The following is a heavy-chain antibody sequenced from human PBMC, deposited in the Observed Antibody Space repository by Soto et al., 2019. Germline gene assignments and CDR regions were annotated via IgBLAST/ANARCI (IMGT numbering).Heavy chain of an antibody. CDR2: ISSSSSTI. V-gene: IGHV3-48*02. D-gene: IGHD3-3*01. Sequence: PGGSLRLSCAASGFTFSSYSMNWVRQAPGKGLEWVSYISSSSSTIYYAGSVKGRFTISRDNAKNSLYLQMNSLRDEDTAVYYCARDQGYDFWSGYSNFDYWGQGTLVTVSS. J-gene: IGHJ4*02. CDR1: GFTFSSYS. CDR3: ARDQGYDFWSGYSNFDY.